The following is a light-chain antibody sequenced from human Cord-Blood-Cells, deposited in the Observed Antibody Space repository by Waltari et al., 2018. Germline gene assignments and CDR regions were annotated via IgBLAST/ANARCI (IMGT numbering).Light chain of an antibody. J-gene: IGKJ5*01. CDR3: QQYNNWPVT. V-gene: IGKV3-15*01. CDR1: QSVSSN. CDR2: GAS. Sequence: EIVMTQSPATLSVSPGERATLSCRASQSVSSNFAWYQQKPGQAPRLIIYGASTRATGIPARFSGSGSGTEFTLTISSLQSEDFAVYYCQQYNNWPVTFGQGTRLEIK.